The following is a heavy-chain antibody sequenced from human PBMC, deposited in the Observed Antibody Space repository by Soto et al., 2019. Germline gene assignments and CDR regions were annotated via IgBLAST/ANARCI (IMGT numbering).Heavy chain of an antibody. CDR1: GGTFSTSP. J-gene: IGHJ4*02. D-gene: IGHD6-19*01. CDR2: SIPLVDRA. CDR3: ARAVAGTSILDS. Sequence: QVPLVQSGAEVKKPGSSVKISCQASGGTFSTSPISWVRQAPGQGLEWMGRSIPLVDRAIYAHNFQGRVTMTADKSTNTVYMEMFSLRSDDTAVYYCARAVAGTSILDSWGQGTLVTVSS. V-gene: IGHV1-69*04.